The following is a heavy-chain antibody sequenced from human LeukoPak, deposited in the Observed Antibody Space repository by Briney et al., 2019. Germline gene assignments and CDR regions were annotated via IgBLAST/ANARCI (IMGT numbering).Heavy chain of an antibody. CDR3: AKDERSSGYFLDY. Sequence: GGSLRLSCAAAGLSFSSYEMYWVRQAPGKGLEWVSLISGSGATIYYADSLKGRFTISRDNFKNTLYLQMNSLRAEDTAVYYCAKDERSSGYFLDYWGQGTLVTVSS. CDR2: ISGSGATI. CDR1: GLSFSSYE. J-gene: IGHJ4*02. V-gene: IGHV3-23*01. D-gene: IGHD3-22*01.